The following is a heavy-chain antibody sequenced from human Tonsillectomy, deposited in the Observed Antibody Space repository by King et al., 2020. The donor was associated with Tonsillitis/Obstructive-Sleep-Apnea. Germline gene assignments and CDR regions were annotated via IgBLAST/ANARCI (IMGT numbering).Heavy chain of an antibody. D-gene: IGHD3-9*01. J-gene: IGHJ6*02. CDR3: ASGPVYFTPSYYYGMDV. CDR2: IYYSGST. CDR1: GGSISSGGYY. V-gene: IGHV4-31*03. Sequence: QLQESGPGLVKPSQTLSLTCTVSGGSISSGGYYWSWIRQHPGKGLEWIGYIYYSGSTYYNPSLKSRVTISVDTSKNQFSLKLRSVTAADTAVYYCASGPVYFTPSYYYGMDVWGQGTTVTVSS.